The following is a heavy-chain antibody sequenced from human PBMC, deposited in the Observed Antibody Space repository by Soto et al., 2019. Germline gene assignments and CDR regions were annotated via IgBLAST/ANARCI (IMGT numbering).Heavy chain of an antibody. Sequence: GGSLRLSCAASGFTFSSYGMHWVRQAPGKGLEWVAVIWYDGSNKYYADSVKGRFTISRDNSKNTLYLQMNSLRVEDTAVYYCARDPDTAMIGAPFDYWGQGTLVTVSS. CDR1: GFTFSSYG. V-gene: IGHV3-33*01. CDR2: IWYDGSNK. D-gene: IGHD5-18*01. J-gene: IGHJ4*02. CDR3: ARDPDTAMIGAPFDY.